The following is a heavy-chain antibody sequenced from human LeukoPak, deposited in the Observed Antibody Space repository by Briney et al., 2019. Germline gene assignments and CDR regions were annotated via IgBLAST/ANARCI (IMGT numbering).Heavy chain of an antibody. J-gene: IGHJ4*02. Sequence: GGSLRLSCAASGFTFDDYAMHWVRQAPGKGLEWVSGISWNSGSIGYADSVKGRFTISRDNAKNSLYLQMNSLRAEDTALYYCAKDIVAAGHPRGYFDYWGQGTLVTVSS. V-gene: IGHV3-9*01. D-gene: IGHD6-19*01. CDR3: AKDIVAAGHPRGYFDY. CDR2: ISWNSGSI. CDR1: GFTFDDYA.